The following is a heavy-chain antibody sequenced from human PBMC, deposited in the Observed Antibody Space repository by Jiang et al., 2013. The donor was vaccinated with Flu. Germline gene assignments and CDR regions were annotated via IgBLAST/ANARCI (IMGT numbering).Heavy chain of an antibody. Sequence: PLTCAVSGASISSTNWWNWVRQPPGKGLEWIGESHHSGTTNYNPSLRSRVTISVDKSNNQFSLKLSSVSAADTAVYYCARGVGGYSYGYILYWGRGTLVTVSS. D-gene: IGHD5-18*01. CDR3: ARGVGGYSYGYILY. V-gene: IGHV4-4*02. CDR1: GASISSTNW. CDR2: SHHSGTT. J-gene: IGHJ4*02.